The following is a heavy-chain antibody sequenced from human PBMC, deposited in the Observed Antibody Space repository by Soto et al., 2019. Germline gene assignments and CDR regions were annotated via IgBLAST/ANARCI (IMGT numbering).Heavy chain of an antibody. V-gene: IGHV1-2*04. Sequence: ASVKVSCKASGYTFTGYYMHWVRQAPGQGLEWMGWINPNGGGTNYAQKFQGWVTMTRDTSISTAYMELSRLRSDDTAVYYCAREAGSSGPYYYYYGMDVWGQGTTVTVSS. J-gene: IGHJ6*02. CDR3: AREAGSSGPYYYYYGMDV. CDR1: GYTFTGYY. CDR2: INPNGGGT. D-gene: IGHD6-6*01.